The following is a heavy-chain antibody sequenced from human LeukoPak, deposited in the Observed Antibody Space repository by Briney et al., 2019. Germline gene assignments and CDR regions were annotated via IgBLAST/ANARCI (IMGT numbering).Heavy chain of an antibody. J-gene: IGHJ6*02. Sequence: PSETLSLTCTVSGGSISTYYWTWIRQPAGKGLEWIGRIYKTGSTAYNPSLKSRVTMSVDTSKNQFSLKLTSVTAADTAVYYCARGVPHYDILTGYSNYYGMDVWGQGTTVTVSS. CDR1: GGSISTYY. D-gene: IGHD3-9*01. V-gene: IGHV4-4*07. CDR2: IYKTGST. CDR3: ARGVPHYDILTGYSNYYGMDV.